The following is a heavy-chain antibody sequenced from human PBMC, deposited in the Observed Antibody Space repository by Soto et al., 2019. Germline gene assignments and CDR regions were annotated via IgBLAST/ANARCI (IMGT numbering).Heavy chain of an antibody. CDR1: GGSFGGYY. CDR2: INHSGST. D-gene: IGHD1-7*01. J-gene: IGHJ4*02. CDR3: ARDKTTGLFDY. V-gene: IGHV4-34*01. Sequence: SETLSLTCAVYGGSFGGYYWTWIRQPPGTGLEWIGEINHSGSTNYNPSLKSRVTISVDTSKNQFSLKLTSVTAADTAVYYCARDKTTGLFDYWGQGTLVTVS.